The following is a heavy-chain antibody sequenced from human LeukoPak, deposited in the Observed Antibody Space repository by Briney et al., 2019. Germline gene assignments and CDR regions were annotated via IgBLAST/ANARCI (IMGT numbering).Heavy chain of an antibody. CDR2: INHSGST. D-gene: IGHD3-3*01. CDR3: ARGQTTVLRFLEWLPVGPFDY. V-gene: IGHV4-34*01. Sequence: GSLRLSCAASGFTFSSYAMSWIRQPPGKGLEWIGEINHSGSTNYNPSLKSRVTISVDTSKNQFSLKLSSVTAADTAVYYCARGQTTVLRFLEWLPVGPFDYWGQGTLVTVSS. J-gene: IGHJ4*02. CDR1: GFTFSSYA.